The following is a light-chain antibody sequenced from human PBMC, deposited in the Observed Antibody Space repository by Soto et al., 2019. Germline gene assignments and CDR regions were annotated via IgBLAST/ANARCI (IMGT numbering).Light chain of an antibody. CDR3: HLYNTYSPT. J-gene: IGKJ2*01. Sequence: DIQLTQSPSTLSASVGDRVIITCRASQTIGTWLAWYQERPGKVTKLLIYKASTLERGVPSRFSGSGSGTEFTLSISNLQPEDFATYYCHLYNTYSPTLGQGTKLDI. V-gene: IGKV1-5*03. CDR1: QTIGTW. CDR2: KAS.